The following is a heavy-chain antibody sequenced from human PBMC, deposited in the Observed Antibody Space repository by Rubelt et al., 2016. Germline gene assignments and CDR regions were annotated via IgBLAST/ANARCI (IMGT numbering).Heavy chain of an antibody. D-gene: IGHD4-11*01. CDR2: IRSKAYGGTT. V-gene: IGHV3-49*03. J-gene: IGHJ6*02. CDR3: TRAAHSTGYYYYGMDV. Sequence: ASGFTFGDYAMSWFRQAPGKGLEWVGFIRSKAYGGTTEYAASVKGRFTISRDDSKSIAYLQMNSLKTEDTAVYYCTRAAHSTGYYYYGMDVWGQGTTVTVSS. CDR1: GFTFGDYA.